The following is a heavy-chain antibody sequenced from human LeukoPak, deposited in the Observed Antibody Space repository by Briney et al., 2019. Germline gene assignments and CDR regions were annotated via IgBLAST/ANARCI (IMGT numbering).Heavy chain of an antibody. J-gene: IGHJ6*02. V-gene: IGHV1-2*04. CDR3: ARAPSYGSGSYYQSYYGMDV. D-gene: IGHD3-10*01. CDR1: GYTFTGYY. Sequence: SVKVSCKASGYTFTGYYMHWVRQAPGQGLEWMGWINPNSGGTNYAQKFQGWVTMTRDTSISTAYMELSRLRSDDTAVYYCARAPSYGSGSYYQSYYGMDVWGQGTTVTVSS. CDR2: INPNSGGT.